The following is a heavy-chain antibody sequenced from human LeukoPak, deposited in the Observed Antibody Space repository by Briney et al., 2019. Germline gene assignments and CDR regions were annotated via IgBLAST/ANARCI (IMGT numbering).Heavy chain of an antibody. CDR3: ARVAGGSSSWLDAADY. Sequence: PSETLSLTCTVSGGYISSYYWSWIRQPPGKGLECIGYIYYSGSTNYNPSLKSRVTISVDTSKNQFSLKLSSVTAADTAVYYCARVAGGSSSWLDAADYWGQGTLVTISS. V-gene: IGHV4-59*01. CDR2: IYYSGST. D-gene: IGHD6-13*01. CDR1: GGYISSYY. J-gene: IGHJ4*02.